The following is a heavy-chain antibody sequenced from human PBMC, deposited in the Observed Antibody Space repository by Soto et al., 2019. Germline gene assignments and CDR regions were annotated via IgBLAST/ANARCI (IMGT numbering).Heavy chain of an antibody. CDR2: ISLYSDGT. J-gene: IGHJ5*02. CDR1: GYTFSNYG. CDR3: ARVVPGAEAWFGP. Sequence: QVQLVQSGGEVKRPGASVKVSCKTSGYTFSNYGITWVRQAPGQPLEWLGWISLYSDGTNYAQKFQGGVSMTTDTSTTTAYMELRSLRSADTAVYYCARVVPGAEAWFGPWGQGTLVTVSS. D-gene: IGHD2-2*01. V-gene: IGHV1-18*01.